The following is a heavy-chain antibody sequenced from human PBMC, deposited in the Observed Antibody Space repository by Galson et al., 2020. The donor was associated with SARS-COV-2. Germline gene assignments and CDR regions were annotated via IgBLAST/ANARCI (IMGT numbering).Heavy chain of an antibody. CDR1: GFTFSSYA. D-gene: IGHD3-10*01. Sequence: GESLKISCAASGFTFSSYAMHWVRQAPGKGLEWVAVISYDGSNKYYADSVKGRFTISRDNSKNTLYLQMNSLRAEDTAVYYCARDLYGYYFYYLDVWGKGTTVTASS. V-gene: IGHV3-30*01. CDR2: ISYDGSNK. CDR3: ARDLYGYYFYYLDV. J-gene: IGHJ6*03.